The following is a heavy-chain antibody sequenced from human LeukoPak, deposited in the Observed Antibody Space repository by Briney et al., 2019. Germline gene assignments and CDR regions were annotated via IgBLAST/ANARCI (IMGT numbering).Heavy chain of an antibody. CDR1: GGSISSYY. CDR3: ARPAVTAMGDAFDI. CDR2: TYYSGST. V-gene: IGHV4-39*07. Sequence: NSSETLSLTCTVSGGSISSYYWSWIRQPPGKGLEWIGSTYYSGSTYYNPSLKSRVTISVDTSKNQFSLKLSSVTAADTAVYYCARPAVTAMGDAFDIWGQGTMVTVSS. J-gene: IGHJ3*02. D-gene: IGHD5-18*01.